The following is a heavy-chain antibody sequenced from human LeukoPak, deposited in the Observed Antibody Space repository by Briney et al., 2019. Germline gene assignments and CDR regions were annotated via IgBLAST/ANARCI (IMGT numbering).Heavy chain of an antibody. J-gene: IGHJ5*02. CDR3: ARLGTGGPLDWFDP. Sequence: SRTLSLTRTLSGVSTTSYDCSWIPQPPGHGLEWIGYIYYSGSTSYNPSLNSRVTISVDTSKNQFSLKLTSVTAADTAVYYCARLGTGGPLDWFDPWGQGTLVTVPS. CDR2: IYYSGST. D-gene: IGHD3-16*01. V-gene: IGHV4-59*08. CDR1: GVSTTSYD.